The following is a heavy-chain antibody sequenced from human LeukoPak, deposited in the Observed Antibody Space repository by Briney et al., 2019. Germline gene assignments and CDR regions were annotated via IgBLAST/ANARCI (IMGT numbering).Heavy chain of an antibody. V-gene: IGHV3-72*01. CDR1: VFTFSDHF. Sequence: GGSLRLSCAVSVFTFSDHFLDWVRQAPGKGLEWVGRSRNKAKSYTTEYAASVKGRFTISRDDSKNSLYLQMNSLKTEDTAVYYCVRVGSVAGSDYLDYWGQGTLVTVSS. CDR3: VRVGSVAGSDYLDY. CDR2: SRNKAKSYTT. J-gene: IGHJ4*02. D-gene: IGHD6-19*01.